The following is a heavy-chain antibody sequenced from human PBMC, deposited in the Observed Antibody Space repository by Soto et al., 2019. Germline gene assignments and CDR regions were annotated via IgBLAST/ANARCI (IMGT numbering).Heavy chain of an antibody. V-gene: IGHV3-21*01. CDR3: ASTTVVAATFDF. CDR1: GFAFRSYN. Sequence: EVQLVESGGGLVKPGGSLTLSCGASGFAFRSYNMNWVRQAPGKGLEWVASISSGSSNIYYADSVKGRFTISRDNAKNSLYLQMDSLRAKDSAVYYCASTTVVAATFDFWGQGTLVTVSS. D-gene: IGHD2-15*01. J-gene: IGHJ4*02. CDR2: ISSGSSNI.